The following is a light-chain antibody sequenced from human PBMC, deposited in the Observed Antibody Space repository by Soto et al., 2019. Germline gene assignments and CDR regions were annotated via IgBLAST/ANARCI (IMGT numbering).Light chain of an antibody. J-gene: IGLJ3*02. CDR3: AAWDDSLNGWV. V-gene: IGLV1-44*01. CDR2: SNN. Sequence: QSVLTQPPSASGTPGQRVTISCSGSSSNIGSNTVNWYQQLPGTAPKCLFYSNNQRPSGVPDRFSGSKSGTSASLAISGLQSEDEADYYCAAWDDSLNGWVFGGGTKLTVL. CDR1: SSNIGSNT.